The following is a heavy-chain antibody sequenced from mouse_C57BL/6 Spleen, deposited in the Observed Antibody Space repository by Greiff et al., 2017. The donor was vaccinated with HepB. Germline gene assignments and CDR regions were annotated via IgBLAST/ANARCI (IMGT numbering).Heavy chain of an antibody. J-gene: IGHJ2*01. Sequence: VQLQQSGPELVKPGASVKISCKASGYSFTDYNMNWVKQSNGKSLEWIGVINPNYGTTSYNQKFKGKATLTGDQSSSTAYMKLNSLTSEDSAVYYCASEFITTVVANYYFDYGGQGTTLTVSS. D-gene: IGHD1-1*01. V-gene: IGHV1-39*01. CDR1: GYSFTDYN. CDR3: ASEFITTVVANYYFDY. CDR2: INPNYGTT.